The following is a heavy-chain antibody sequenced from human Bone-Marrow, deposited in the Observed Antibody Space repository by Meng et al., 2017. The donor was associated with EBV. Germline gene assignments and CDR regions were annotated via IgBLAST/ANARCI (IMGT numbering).Heavy chain of an antibody. V-gene: IGHV4-61*01. Sequence: HVQRQSSSPGLLKPSETLSLTCTVAGAPVSRGTYHWCWIPQPPGKELEWIGYIYDGGTTIYNPSLKSRVTIMGDASKNQFSLKLSSVTTADTAVYYCAKSRSSTPGVVDYWGQGTLVTVSS. J-gene: IGHJ4*02. CDR2: IYDGGTT. D-gene: IGHD3-10*01. CDR1: GAPVSRGTYH. CDR3: AKSRSSTPGVVDY.